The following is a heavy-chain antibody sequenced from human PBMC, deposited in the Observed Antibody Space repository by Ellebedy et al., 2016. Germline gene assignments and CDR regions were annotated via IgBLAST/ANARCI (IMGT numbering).Heavy chain of an antibody. Sequence: ASVKVSCKASGYTFTSYGISWVRQAPGQGLEWMGWISAYNGNTNYAQKLQGRVTMTRDTSTSTVYMELSSLRSEDTAVYYCARIPRSWYGYFDYWGQGTLVTVSS. D-gene: IGHD6-13*01. CDR2: ISAYNGNT. J-gene: IGHJ4*02. CDR3: ARIPRSWYGYFDY. V-gene: IGHV1-18*01. CDR1: GYTFTSYG.